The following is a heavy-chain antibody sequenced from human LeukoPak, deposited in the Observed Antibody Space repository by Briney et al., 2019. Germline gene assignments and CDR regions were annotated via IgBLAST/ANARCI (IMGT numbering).Heavy chain of an antibody. Sequence: PGGSLRLSCAASGFTFRTYGMSWVRQAPGKGLEWVSAISGSADSTYYADSVKGRFTISRDNAKNSLYLQMNSLRAEDTAVYYCARGGLGNFDWGQGTLVTVSS. J-gene: IGHJ4*02. D-gene: IGHD4-23*01. CDR2: ISGSADST. CDR1: GFTFRTYG. V-gene: IGHV3-23*01. CDR3: ARGGLGNFD.